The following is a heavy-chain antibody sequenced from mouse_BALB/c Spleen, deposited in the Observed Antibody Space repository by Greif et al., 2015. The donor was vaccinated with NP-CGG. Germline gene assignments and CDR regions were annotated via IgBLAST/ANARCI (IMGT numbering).Heavy chain of an antibody. V-gene: IGHV1S137*01. Sequence: VQLQQSGAELVRPGVSVKISCKGSGYTFTDYAMHWVKQSHAKSLEWIGVISTYYGDASYNQKFKGKATMTVDKSSSTAYMELARLTSEDSAIYYCARGGYGRDYYAMDYWGQGTSVTVSS. CDR2: ISTYYGDA. CDR3: ARGGYGRDYYAMDY. CDR1: GYTFTDYA. J-gene: IGHJ4*01. D-gene: IGHD2-14*01.